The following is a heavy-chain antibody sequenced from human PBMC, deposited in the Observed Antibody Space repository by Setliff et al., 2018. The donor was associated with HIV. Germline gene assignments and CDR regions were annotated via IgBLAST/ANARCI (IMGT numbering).Heavy chain of an antibody. Sequence: SETLSLTCIVSGGSIRSSSYYWGWIRQPPGKGLEWIGTIYYTGSTNYNPSLKSRVTISVDSSKNQLSLEVNSVTAADTAVYYCAAATTLLSPRAWGQGTLVTVSS. CDR2: IYYTGST. CDR1: GGSIRSSSYY. CDR3: AAATTLLSPRA. D-gene: IGHD2-15*01. V-gene: IGHV4-39*01. J-gene: IGHJ5*02.